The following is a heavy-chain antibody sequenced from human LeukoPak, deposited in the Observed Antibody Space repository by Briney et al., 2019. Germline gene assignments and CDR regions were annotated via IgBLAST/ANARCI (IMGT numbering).Heavy chain of an antibody. J-gene: IGHJ4*02. CDR2: VYPGDSAT. CDR1: GYSFVSYW. V-gene: IGHV5-51*01. CDR3: TRHAGALATIKIDF. D-gene: IGHD4/OR15-4a*01. Sequence: GESLKISCKGSGYSFVSYWIGWVRQMPGKGLEWMGFVYPGDSATRYSPSFQGQVTISADKSISPAYLQWSSLKASDTATYYCTRHAGALATIKIDFWGQGTLVTVSS.